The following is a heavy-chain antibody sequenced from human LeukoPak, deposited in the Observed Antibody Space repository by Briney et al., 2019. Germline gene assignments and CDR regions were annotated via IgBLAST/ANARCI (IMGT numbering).Heavy chain of an antibody. J-gene: IGHJ4*02. CDR3: ARAGIAAAGPYY. CDR1: GFTFSSYW. V-gene: IGHV3-74*01. D-gene: IGHD6-13*01. CDR2: INRDGSST. Sequence: GGSLRLSCAASGFTFSSYWMHWVRQAPGKGLVWVSRINRDGSSTSYADSVKGRFTISRDNAKNTLYLQMNSLRAEDTAVYYCARAGIAAAGPYYWGQGTLVTVSS.